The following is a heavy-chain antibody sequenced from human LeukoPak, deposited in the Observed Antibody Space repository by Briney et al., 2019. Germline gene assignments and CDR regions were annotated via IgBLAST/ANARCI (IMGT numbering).Heavy chain of an antibody. V-gene: IGHV3-23*01. CDR1: GFTFSSYA. CDR2: ISGSGGST. J-gene: IGHJ4*02. CDR3: AKFGSTVTTYGYFDY. D-gene: IGHD4-17*01. Sequence: GGSLRLSCAASGFTFSSYAMSWVRQAPGKGLEWVSAISGSGGSTCYADSVKGRFTISRDNSKNMLYLQMNSLRAEDTAVYYCAKFGSTVTTYGYFDYWGQGTLVTVSS.